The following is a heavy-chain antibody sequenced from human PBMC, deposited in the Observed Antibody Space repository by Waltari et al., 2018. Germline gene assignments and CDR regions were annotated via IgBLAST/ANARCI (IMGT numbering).Heavy chain of an antibody. V-gene: IGHV4-39*01. D-gene: IGHD2-15*01. Sequence: QLQLQESGPGLVKPSETLSLTCTVSGGSISSSSYYWGWIRQPPGKGLEWIGSIYYSGSTYYNPSLKSRVTISVDTSKNQFSLKLSSVTAADTAVYYCASQVEMAANFDYWGQGTLVIVSS. CDR1: GGSISSSSYY. CDR3: ASQVEMAANFDY. J-gene: IGHJ4*02. CDR2: IYYSGST.